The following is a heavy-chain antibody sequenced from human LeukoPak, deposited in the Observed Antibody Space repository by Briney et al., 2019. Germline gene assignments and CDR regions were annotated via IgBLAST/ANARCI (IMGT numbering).Heavy chain of an antibody. D-gene: IGHD6-13*01. CDR2: IFYSGST. Sequence: KSSETLSLTCTVSGGSISTSNYYWGWIRQPPGKGLEWIGNIFYSGSTYYSPSVKSRVTISLDTSRNQFSLKLSSVTAADTAVYYCARGLYRQQLVLGYWGQGTLVTVSS. V-gene: IGHV4-39*07. CDR3: ARGLYRQQLVLGY. J-gene: IGHJ4*02. CDR1: GGSISTSNYY.